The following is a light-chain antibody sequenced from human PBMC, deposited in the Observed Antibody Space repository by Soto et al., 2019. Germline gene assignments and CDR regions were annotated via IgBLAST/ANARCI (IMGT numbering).Light chain of an antibody. CDR3: QQAYGAPPT. CDR2: AAS. Sequence: DIHMSHSPSSLSASVVARVTITCLASQGISNYLAWYQQKPGKVPKLLIYAASTLQSGVPSRFSGSGSGTDFTLTISSLQPEDFATYYCQQAYGAPPTFGQGTKVDIK. V-gene: IGKV1-27*01. CDR1: QGISNY. J-gene: IGKJ1*01.